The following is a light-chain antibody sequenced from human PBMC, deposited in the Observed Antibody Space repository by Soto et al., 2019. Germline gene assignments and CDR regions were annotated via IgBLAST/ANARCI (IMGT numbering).Light chain of an antibody. V-gene: IGLV2-11*01. Sequence: QSALTQPRSVSGSPGQSVTISCTGTSSDVGGYNYVSWYQQYPGNAAKLMIYDVSKRPSGVPDRFSGSKSDNTASLPISGLQAEDEAEYYCCSYEGSYTWVFGGGTNLTVL. CDR2: DVS. CDR3: CSYEGSYTWV. CDR1: SSDVGGYNY. J-gene: IGLJ3*02.